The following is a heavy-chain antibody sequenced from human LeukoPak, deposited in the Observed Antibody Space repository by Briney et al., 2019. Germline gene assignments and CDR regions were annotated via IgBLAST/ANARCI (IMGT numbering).Heavy chain of an antibody. CDR3: ARQGYDFWSGYYSSRLYYMDV. CDR1: GGSISSYY. D-gene: IGHD3-3*01. Sequence: SETLSLTCSVSGGSISSYYWSWIRQPPGKGLEWIGETNHSGSTNYNPSLKSRVTISVDTSKNQFSLKLSSVTAADTAVYYCARQGYDFWSGYYSSRLYYMDVWGKGTTVTVSS. V-gene: IGHV4-34*01. J-gene: IGHJ6*03. CDR2: TNHSGST.